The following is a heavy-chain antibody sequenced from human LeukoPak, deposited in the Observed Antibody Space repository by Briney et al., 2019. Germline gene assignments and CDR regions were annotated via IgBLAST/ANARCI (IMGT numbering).Heavy chain of an antibody. CDR3: AKDKAGDMDV. CDR1: GFTFDDYA. V-gene: IGHV3-43*02. CDR2: ISGNGGVT. Sequence: GGSLRLSCAASGFTFDDYAMHWVRQAPGKGLEWVSLISGNGGVTYYADSVKGRFTISRDNSKNSLYLQMNTLRTEDIALYYCAKDKAGDMDVWGQGTTVTVSS. J-gene: IGHJ6*02. D-gene: IGHD3-10*01.